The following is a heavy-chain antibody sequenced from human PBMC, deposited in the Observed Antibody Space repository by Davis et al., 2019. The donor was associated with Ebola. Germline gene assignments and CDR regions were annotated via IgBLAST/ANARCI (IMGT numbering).Heavy chain of an antibody. CDR2: IYPGDSDT. CDR1: GYSFTTYW. CDR3: ARAVAARQGSGMDV. V-gene: IGHV5-51*01. Sequence: GESLKIPCKAPGYSFTTYWIGWVRQMPGKGLEWMGIIYPGDSDTRYSPSLQGQVTISADKSISTAYLQWSSLKASDTAIYYCARAVAARQGSGMDVWGQGTTVTVSS. D-gene: IGHD6-6*01. J-gene: IGHJ6*02.